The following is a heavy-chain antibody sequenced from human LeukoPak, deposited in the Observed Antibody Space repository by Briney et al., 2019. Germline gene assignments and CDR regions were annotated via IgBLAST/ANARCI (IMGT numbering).Heavy chain of an antibody. D-gene: IGHD3-10*01. CDR2: TYYRSKWYN. CDR3: ARDISISGSMVREDYYYYGMDV. CDR1: GDRGSSNSAA. Sequence: SQTLSLTCAISGDRGSSNSAAWNWIRQSPSRGLEWLGRTYYRSKWYNDYAVSVKSRITINPDTSKNQFSLQLNSVTPEDTAVYYCARDISISGSMVREDYYYYGMDVWGQGTTVTVSS. V-gene: IGHV6-1*01. J-gene: IGHJ6*02.